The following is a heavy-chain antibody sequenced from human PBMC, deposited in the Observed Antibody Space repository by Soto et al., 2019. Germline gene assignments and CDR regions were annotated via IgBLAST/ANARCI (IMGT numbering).Heavy chain of an antibody. J-gene: IGHJ6*02. CDR2: IIPIFGTA. Sequence: QVQLVQSGAEVKKPGSSVKVSCKASGGTFSSYAISWVRQAPGQGLEWMGGIIPIFGTANYAQKFQGRVRITADEPRSTAYMELSGLGSEDPAVYYCARDSLEGVAATTSTPRGMAVWGQGTTVTFSS. CDR3: ARDSLEGVAATTSTPRGMAV. D-gene: IGHD2-15*01. V-gene: IGHV1-69*12. CDR1: GGTFSSYA.